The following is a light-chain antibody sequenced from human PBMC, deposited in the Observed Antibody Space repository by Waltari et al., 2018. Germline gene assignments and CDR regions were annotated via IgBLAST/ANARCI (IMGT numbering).Light chain of an antibody. CDR2: QAS. CDR1: QSVLHNSKNKNY. J-gene: IGKJ2*01. CDR3: QQYFTSPYT. V-gene: IGKV4-1*01. Sequence: DIVMTQSPDSLAVSLGERATFNCKYSQSVLHNSKNKNYLVWYQQKPGQPPKLLIYQASSRVSGVPDRFSGSGSGTDFTLTISSLQAEDVAVYYCQQYFTSPYTFGQGTKLEIK.